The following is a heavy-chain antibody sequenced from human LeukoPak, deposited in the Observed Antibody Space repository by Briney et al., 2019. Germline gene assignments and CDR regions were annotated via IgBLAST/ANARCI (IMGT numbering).Heavy chain of an antibody. V-gene: IGHV1-46*01. Sequence: ASVKVSCKASGYTFTSYYMHWVRQAPGQGLEWMGIINPSGGSTSYAQKFQGRVTMTRDTSISTAYMELSRLRSDDTAVCYCARAITNYYYYYMDVWGKGTTVTVSS. J-gene: IGHJ6*03. D-gene: IGHD2-2*01. CDR1: GYTFTSYY. CDR3: ARAITNYYYYYMDV. CDR2: INPSGGST.